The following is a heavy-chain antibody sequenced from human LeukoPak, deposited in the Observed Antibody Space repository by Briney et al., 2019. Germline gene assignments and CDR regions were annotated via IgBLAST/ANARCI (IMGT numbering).Heavy chain of an antibody. CDR1: GFTFSSYG. V-gene: IGHV3-33*01. D-gene: IGHD3-22*01. CDR2: IWYDGSNK. CDR3: ARGINQYDSSGFDPFDY. J-gene: IGHJ4*02. Sequence: GGSLRLSCAASGFTFSSYGMHWVRQAPGKGLEWVAVIWYDGSNKYYADSVKGRFTISRDNSKNTLYLQMNSLRADDTAVYYCARGINQYDSSGFDPFDYWGQGTLVTVSS.